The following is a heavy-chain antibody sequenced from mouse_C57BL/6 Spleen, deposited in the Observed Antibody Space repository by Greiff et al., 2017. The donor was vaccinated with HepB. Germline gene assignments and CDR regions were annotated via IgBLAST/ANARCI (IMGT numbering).Heavy chain of an antibody. V-gene: IGHV1-26*01. J-gene: IGHJ1*03. CDR2: INPNNGGT. CDR3: SPSRAKSYACSLDWYFDV. Sequence: VQLKQSGPELVKPGASVKISCKASGYTFTDYYMNWVKQSHGKSLEWIGDINPNNGGTSYNQKFKGKATLTVDKSSSTAYMALRSLPSEDSAVSYCSPSRAKSYACSLDWYFDVWGTGTPLTVSS. CDR1: GYTFTDYY. D-gene: IGHD3-3*01.